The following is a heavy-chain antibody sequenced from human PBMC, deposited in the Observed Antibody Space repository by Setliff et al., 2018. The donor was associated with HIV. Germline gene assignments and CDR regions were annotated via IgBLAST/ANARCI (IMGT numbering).Heavy chain of an antibody. CDR2: IVHSGNI. CDR1: GGSFNDYY. CDR3: ARGLNYYGSGSYLPLGY. J-gene: IGHJ4*02. D-gene: IGHD3-10*01. Sequence: SETLSLTCAVYGGSFNDYYWTWIRQPPGKGLEWIGEIVHSGNIKYHASLKSRVTISKDTSKNQISLKLRSVTAADTGVSYCARGLNYYGSGSYLPLGYWGKGTLVTVSS. V-gene: IGHV4-34*01.